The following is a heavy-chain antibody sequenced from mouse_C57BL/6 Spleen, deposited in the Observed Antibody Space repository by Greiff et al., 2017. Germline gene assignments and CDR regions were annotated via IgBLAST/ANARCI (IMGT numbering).Heavy chain of an antibody. CDR1: GFSLTSYG. D-gene: IGHD1-1*01. V-gene: IGHV2-5*01. CDR2: IWRGGST. Sequence: VQLQQSGPGLVQPSQSLSITCTVSGFSLTSYGVHWVRQSPGKGLEWLGVIWRGGSTDYNAAFMSRLSITKDNSKSQVFFKMNSLQADDTAIYYCAILITTVVPNAMDYWGQGTSVTVSS. CDR3: AILITTVVPNAMDY. J-gene: IGHJ4*01.